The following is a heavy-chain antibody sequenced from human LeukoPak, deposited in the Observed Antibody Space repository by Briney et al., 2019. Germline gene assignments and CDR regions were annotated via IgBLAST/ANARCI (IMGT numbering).Heavy chain of an antibody. Sequence: ASVKVSCKASGGTFSSYAISWVRQAPGQGLEWMGGIIPIFGTANYAQKFQGGVTITTDESASTAYMELSSLRSEDTAVYYCARERAHYYDSSGYRPDAFDIWGQGTMVTVSS. CDR2: IIPIFGTA. V-gene: IGHV1-69*05. J-gene: IGHJ3*02. CDR1: GGTFSSYA. CDR3: ARERAHYYDSSGYRPDAFDI. D-gene: IGHD3-22*01.